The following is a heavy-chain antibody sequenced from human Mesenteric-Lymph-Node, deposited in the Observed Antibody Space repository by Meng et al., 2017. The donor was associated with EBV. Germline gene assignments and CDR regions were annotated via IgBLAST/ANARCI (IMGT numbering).Heavy chain of an antibody. CDR1: GDSISSDIW. CDR3: GRDQGRELINH. D-gene: IGHD1-7*01. V-gene: IGHV4-4*02. J-gene: IGHJ4*02. CDR2: VYHRGDT. Sequence: QVQLQEPGPGMVKPSRHLSPTCTVSGDSISSDIWWSWVRQPPGKGLEWIGEVYHRGDTNYNPSLKSRVDISVDKSKNQFYLSLFSVTAADTAVYYCGRDQGRELINHWGQGTLVTVSS.